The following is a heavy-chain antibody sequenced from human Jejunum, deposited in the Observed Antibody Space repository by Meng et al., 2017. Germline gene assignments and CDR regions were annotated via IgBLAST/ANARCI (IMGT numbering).Heavy chain of an antibody. CDR2: IYYSGST. D-gene: IGHD1-1*01. V-gene: IGHV4-31*01. CDR1: GASMSSGNYY. Sequence: QMLLQECGPGLCMPSQTLSLTCTASGASMSSGNYYWTWIRQHPGKGLEWIGYIYYSGSTYYNPSLQSLVTISIDMSENQFPLKLTSVTAADTAVYYCARVNWTSSYWYFDLWGRGTLVTASS. J-gene: IGHJ2*01. CDR3: ARVNWTSSYWYFDL.